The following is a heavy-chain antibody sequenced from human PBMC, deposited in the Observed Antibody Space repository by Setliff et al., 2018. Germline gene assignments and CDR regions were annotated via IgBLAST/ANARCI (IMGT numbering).Heavy chain of an antibody. D-gene: IGHD3-22*01. CDR1: GGSISSYY. V-gene: IGHV4-59*01. J-gene: IGHJ6*02. Sequence: SETLSLTCTVAGGSISSYYWSWIRQPPGKGLEWIGYIYYSGSTNYNPSLKSRVTISVDTSKNQFSLKLSSVTAADTAVYYCARGGGYYFGYYYYGMDVWGQGTTVTVSS. CDR2: IYYSGST. CDR3: ARGGGYYFGYYYYGMDV.